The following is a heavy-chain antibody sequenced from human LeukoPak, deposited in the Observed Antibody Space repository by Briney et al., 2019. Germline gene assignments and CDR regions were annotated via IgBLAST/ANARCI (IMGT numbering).Heavy chain of an antibody. Sequence: GGSLRLPCAATGFPLSCFWMTWVRQPPGKGLEWVATIKEDGSEKKNVDSVKGRFTISRDNAKNSLYLQMNNLRAEDTAVYYCVKSPLDYWGQGTLVTVSS. CDR3: VKSPLDY. V-gene: IGHV3-7*01. J-gene: IGHJ4*02. CDR1: GFPLSCFW. CDR2: IKEDGSEK.